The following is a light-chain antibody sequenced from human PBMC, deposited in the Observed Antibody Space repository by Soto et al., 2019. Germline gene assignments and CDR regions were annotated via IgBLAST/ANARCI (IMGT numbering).Light chain of an antibody. CDR2: DVS. Sequence: QSVLTQPRSVSGSPGQSVTISCTGTSSDVGGYNYVSWYQQHPGKAPKLMIYDVSKRPSGVPDRFSGSKSGNTASLTISGLQAEDEADYYCYSYAGSSWAFGGGTKLTVL. J-gene: IGLJ3*02. CDR1: SSDVGGYNY. V-gene: IGLV2-11*01. CDR3: YSYAGSSWA.